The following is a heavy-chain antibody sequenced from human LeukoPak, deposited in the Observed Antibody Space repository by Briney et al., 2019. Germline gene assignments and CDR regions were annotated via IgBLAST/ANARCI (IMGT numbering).Heavy chain of an antibody. V-gene: IGHV4-59*01. CDR1: GGSLSSYY. J-gene: IGHJ4*02. CDR3: ARARPDCTNGVCSPFDY. D-gene: IGHD2-8*01. CDR2: IYYSGST. Sequence: SETLSLTCTVSGGSLSSYYWSWIPQPPGKGLESIGYIYYSGSTNYNPSLKSRVTISADTSKNQFSLKLSSVTAADTAVYYCARARPDCTNGVCSPFDYWGQGTLVTVSS.